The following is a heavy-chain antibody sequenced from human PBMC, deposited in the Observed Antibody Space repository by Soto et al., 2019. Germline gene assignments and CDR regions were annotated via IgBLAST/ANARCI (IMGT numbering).Heavy chain of an antibody. CDR1: GYAFTSYS. Sequence: ASVKVSCKASGYAFTSYSIHWVRQAPGQGLEWMGIINPSGGSTTYAQKFQGRVTMTRDTSTSTVYMELSSLRSEDTAVYYCTRAPSYGAFDIWGQGTMVTVSS. CDR3: TRAPSYGAFDI. CDR2: INPSGGST. V-gene: IGHV1-46*03. J-gene: IGHJ3*02. D-gene: IGHD4-17*01.